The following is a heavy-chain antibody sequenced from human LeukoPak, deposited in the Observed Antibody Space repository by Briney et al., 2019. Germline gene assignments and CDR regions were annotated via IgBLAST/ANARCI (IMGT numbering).Heavy chain of an antibody. V-gene: IGHV4-30-2*01. CDR1: GGSISSGGYS. D-gene: IGHD5-12*01. CDR2: IYHSGGT. CDR3: ARAVEGIVATISYFDY. Sequence: SQTLSLTCAVSGGSISSGGYSWSWLRQPPGTGLEWIGYIYHSGGTYYNPSLKSRVTISVDRSKNQFSLKLSSVTAADTAVYYCARAVEGIVATISYFDYWGQGTLVTVSS. J-gene: IGHJ4*02.